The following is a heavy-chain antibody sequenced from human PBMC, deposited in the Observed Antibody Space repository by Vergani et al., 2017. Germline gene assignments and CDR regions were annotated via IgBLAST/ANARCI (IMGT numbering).Heavy chain of an antibody. Sequence: QVQVVQSGAEVKKSGASVKVSCKTSEYTFSNYYMHWVRQAPGQGLEWMGIINPSGGHTNYAQKFQGRVTMTRDTSTSTVYMELSSLRSADTAIYYCARGDYGILTGYRYWGQGTLVTVSA. CDR3: ARGDYGILTGYRY. CDR1: EYTFSNYY. D-gene: IGHD3-9*01. J-gene: IGHJ4*02. CDR2: INPSGGHT. V-gene: IGHV1-46*03.